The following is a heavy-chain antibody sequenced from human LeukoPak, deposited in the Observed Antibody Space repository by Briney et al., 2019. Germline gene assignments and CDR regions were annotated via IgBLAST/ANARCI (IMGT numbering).Heavy chain of an antibody. Sequence: PSETLSLTCTVSGYSISSGYYWGWIRQPPGKGLEWIGSIYHSGSTYYNPSLKSRVTISVDTSKNQFSLKLSSVTAADTGVYYCARGDYYGSGHDAFDIWGQGTMVTVSS. CDR2: IYHSGST. V-gene: IGHV4-38-2*02. D-gene: IGHD3-10*01. CDR1: GYSISSGYY. J-gene: IGHJ3*02. CDR3: ARGDYYGSGHDAFDI.